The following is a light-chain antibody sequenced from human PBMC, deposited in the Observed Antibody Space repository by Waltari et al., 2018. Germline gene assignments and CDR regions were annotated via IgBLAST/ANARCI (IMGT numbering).Light chain of an antibody. V-gene: IGKV3-11*01. J-gene: IGKJ1*01. CDR1: QIITTY. Sequence: IVLTQPPATLSLSPGERATLSCRASQIITTYLAWFQQKPGQAPRLLIYDAINRATGIPARFSGSGSGTDFTLTISSLEPEDFAVYYCQQRNSWPRTFGQGTKVEIK. CDR3: QQRNSWPRT. CDR2: DAI.